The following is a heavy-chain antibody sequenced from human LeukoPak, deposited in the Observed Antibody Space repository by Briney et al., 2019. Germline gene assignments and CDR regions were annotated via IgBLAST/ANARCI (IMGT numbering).Heavy chain of an antibody. CDR2: ISSSSSYI. Sequence: PGGSLRLSCAASGFTFSSYSMNWVRQAPGKGREGVSSISSSSSYIYYADSVKGRFTISRDNAKHSLYLQMNRLRAEDTAVYYCARKALYYYDSSGYIDYWGQGTLVTVSS. D-gene: IGHD3-22*01. CDR1: GFTFSSYS. J-gene: IGHJ4*02. V-gene: IGHV3-21*01. CDR3: ARKALYYYDSSGYIDY.